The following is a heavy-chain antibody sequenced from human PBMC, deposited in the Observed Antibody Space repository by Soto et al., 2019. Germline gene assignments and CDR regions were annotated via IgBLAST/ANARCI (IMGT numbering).Heavy chain of an antibody. CDR3: ARGVYDFWSGHPKGLVY. Sequence: EVQLVESGGGLVQPGGSLKLSCAASGFTFSGSVVHWVRQTSGKGLEWVGRIRSKANNYATAYAVSVKGRFTISRDDSRNTAYLQMNSLKTEDTAVYYCARGVYDFWSGHPKGLVYWGRGTVVTVSS. V-gene: IGHV3-73*02. D-gene: IGHD3-3*01. J-gene: IGHJ4*02. CDR2: IRSKANNYAT. CDR1: GFTFSGSV.